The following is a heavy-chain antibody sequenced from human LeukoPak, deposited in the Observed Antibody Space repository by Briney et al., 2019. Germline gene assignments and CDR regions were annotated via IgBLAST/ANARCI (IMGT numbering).Heavy chain of an antibody. J-gene: IGHJ5*02. CDR1: GGSISSSGYY. V-gene: IGHV4-39*01. Sequence: PSETLSLTCTVSGGSISSSGYYWGWIRQRPGKGLEWIGTVYYTGSTYYNPSLKSRVTTSEDTSRNQFSLKLNSVTAADTAVYYCARGSGTYYYDSGGYLNWFDPWGQGILVTVSS. CDR2: VYYTGST. D-gene: IGHD3-22*01. CDR3: ARGSGTYYYDSGGYLNWFDP.